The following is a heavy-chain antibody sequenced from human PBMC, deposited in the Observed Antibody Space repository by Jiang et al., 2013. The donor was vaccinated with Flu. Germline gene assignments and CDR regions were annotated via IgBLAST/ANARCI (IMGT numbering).Heavy chain of an antibody. CDR2: IYYSGTT. CDR3: ARDTAVVPRVLDY. Sequence: GSGLVKPSQTLSLTCTVSGGPISSGYYYWSWIRQHPGKGLEWIGHIYYSGTTSYNPSLKSRVTMSVDTSKSHFSLRLSSVTAADTAVYYCARDTAVVPRVLDYWGQGTLVTVSS. V-gene: IGHV4-31*03. J-gene: IGHJ4*02. CDR1: GGPISSGYYY. D-gene: IGHD2-21*01.